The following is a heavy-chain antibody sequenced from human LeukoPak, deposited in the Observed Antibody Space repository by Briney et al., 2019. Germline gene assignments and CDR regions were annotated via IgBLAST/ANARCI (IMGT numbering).Heavy chain of an antibody. CDR1: GYTFTGYY. J-gene: IGHJ4*02. CDR3: AREGQYYDTSGFFDY. Sequence: ASVKVSCKASGYTFTGYYIHWVRQAPGQGLEWMGWINPDSGGTKYAQKFQGRVTMTRDTSISTAYMELSRLTSDDTALYYCAREGQYYDTSGFFDYWGQGTLVTVSS. CDR2: INPDSGGT. V-gene: IGHV1-2*02. D-gene: IGHD3-22*01.